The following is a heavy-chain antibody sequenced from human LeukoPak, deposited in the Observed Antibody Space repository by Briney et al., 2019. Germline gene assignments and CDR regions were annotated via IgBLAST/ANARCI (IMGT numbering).Heavy chain of an antibody. CDR1: GFTVSSNY. J-gene: IGHJ4*02. CDR3: ARPQYSSSRFDS. Sequence: GGSLRLSCAASGFTVSSNYMSWVRQAPGKGLEWVSVIYSGGSTYYADSVKGRFTVSRDNAKNTLYLQMNSLRAEDTAVYYCARPQYSSSRFDSWGQGTLVTVSS. V-gene: IGHV3-53*01. CDR2: IYSGGST. D-gene: IGHD6-6*01.